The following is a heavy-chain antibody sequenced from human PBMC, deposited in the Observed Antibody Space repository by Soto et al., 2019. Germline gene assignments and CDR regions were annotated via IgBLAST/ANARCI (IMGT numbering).Heavy chain of an antibody. CDR3: ARGSPPDH. J-gene: IGHJ4*02. Sequence: QVQLVESGGGVVQPGRSLRLSCAASGFIFNDYAMYWVRQAPGKGLEWVAFISYDGSNEYYADSVKGRFTISKANSKSRLYLQMSSLSVEDAAVYYCARGSPPDHWGQGTLVTVSS. V-gene: IGHV3-30-3*01. CDR1: GFIFNDYA. CDR2: ISYDGSNE.